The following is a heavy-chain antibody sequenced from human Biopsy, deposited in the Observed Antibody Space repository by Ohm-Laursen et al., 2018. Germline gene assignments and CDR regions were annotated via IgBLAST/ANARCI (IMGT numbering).Heavy chain of an antibody. CDR1: GGPISSSTTYY. Sequence: TLSLTCIVSGGPISSSTTYYWAWLRQPPGKGLEWIGSIYNTETTFYNPSLKSRVTISVDTSTNQFSLKVSSVTAADTALYFCARHPTGFWFDPWGHGTLVTVS. CDR2: IYNTETT. CDR3: ARHPTGFWFDP. J-gene: IGHJ5*02. V-gene: IGHV4-39*01.